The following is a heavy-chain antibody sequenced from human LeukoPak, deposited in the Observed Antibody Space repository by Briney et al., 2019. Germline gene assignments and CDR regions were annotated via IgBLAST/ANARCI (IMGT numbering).Heavy chain of an antibody. CDR2: ISYDGSNK. Sequence: GGSLRLSCAASGFTLSSYGMHWVRQAPGKGLEWVAVISYDGSNKYYADSVKGRFTISRDNSKNTLYLQMNSLRAEDTAVYYCAKEFYDILTGYPPGYWGQGTLVTVSS. CDR1: GFTLSSYG. J-gene: IGHJ4*02. V-gene: IGHV3-30*18. CDR3: AKEFYDILTGYPPGY. D-gene: IGHD3-9*01.